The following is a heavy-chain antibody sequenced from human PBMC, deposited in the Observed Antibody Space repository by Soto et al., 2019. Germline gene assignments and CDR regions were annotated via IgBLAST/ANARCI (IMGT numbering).Heavy chain of an antibody. CDR2: IDGGSGNT. V-gene: IGHV1-3*01. D-gene: IGHD5-18*01. CDR1: GYSFAKYA. CDR3: ARTASCDFDI. J-gene: IGHJ3*02. Sequence: QVKLVQSGAEVKKPGASVNVSCKASGYSFAKYAIHWVRQAPGQRLEWMGWIDGGSGNTRLSQKFQGRVTISRDPSASTAYLELTSLRSEDTAVYYCARTASCDFDIWGQGTMVSIFS.